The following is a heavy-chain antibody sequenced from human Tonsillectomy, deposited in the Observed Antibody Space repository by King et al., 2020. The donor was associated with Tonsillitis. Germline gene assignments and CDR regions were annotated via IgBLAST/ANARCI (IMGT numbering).Heavy chain of an antibody. CDR3: AKVQDYGAGRYFNYYYGRDV. D-gene: IGHD3-10*01. Sequence: VQLVESGGGVVQPGRSLRLSCAASGFTFSSYGMHWVRQAPGKGLEWVAVISYDGTNKYYADSVKGRFTISRDNSKNTLYLQMNSLRPEDTAVYYCAKVQDYGAGRYFNYYYGRDVWGQGPTVTVSS. CDR2: ISYDGTNK. V-gene: IGHV3-30*18. J-gene: IGHJ6*01. CDR1: GFTFSSYG.